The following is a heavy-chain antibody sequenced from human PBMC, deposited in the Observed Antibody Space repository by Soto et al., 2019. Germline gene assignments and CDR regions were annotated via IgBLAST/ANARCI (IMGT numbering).Heavy chain of an antibody. J-gene: IGHJ3*02. D-gene: IGHD3-3*01. Sequence: SETLSLTCAVYGGSFSGYYWSWIRQPPGKGLEWIGEINHSGSTNYNPSLKSPVTISVDTSKSQFSLKLSSVTAADTAVYYCARGLAITIFGVVITNRTLDAFDIWGQGTMVTVSS. V-gene: IGHV4-34*01. CDR2: INHSGST. CDR1: GGSFSGYY. CDR3: ARGLAITIFGVVITNRTLDAFDI.